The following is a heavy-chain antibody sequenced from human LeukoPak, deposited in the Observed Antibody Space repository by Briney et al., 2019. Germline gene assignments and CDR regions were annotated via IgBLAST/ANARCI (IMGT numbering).Heavy chain of an antibody. CDR1: GYTFTSYG. CDR2: IRAYNGTT. D-gene: IGHD1-26*01. V-gene: IGHV1-18*01. Sequence: GASVKVSCKASGYTFTSYGTSWVRQAPGQGLECMGWIRAYNGTTSYAQKLQGRVTMTTDTSKSTAYMELRSLRSDDTAVYYCARARGGSYCNYWGQGTLVTVSS. J-gene: IGHJ4*02. CDR3: ARARGGSYCNY.